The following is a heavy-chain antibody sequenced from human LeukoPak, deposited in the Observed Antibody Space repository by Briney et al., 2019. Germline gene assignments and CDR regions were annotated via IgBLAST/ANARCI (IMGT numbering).Heavy chain of an antibody. J-gene: IGHJ4*02. CDR1: GFTFSSYG. D-gene: IGHD5-12*01. Sequence: GSLLLSCAASGFTFSSYGMHWVRQAPGKGLEWVAVISYDGSNKYYADSVKGRFTISRDNSKNTLYLQMNSLRAEDTAVYYCAKGRGRYSGYVGLFDYWGQGTLVTVSS. CDR2: ISYDGSNK. CDR3: AKGRGRYSGYVGLFDY. V-gene: IGHV3-30*18.